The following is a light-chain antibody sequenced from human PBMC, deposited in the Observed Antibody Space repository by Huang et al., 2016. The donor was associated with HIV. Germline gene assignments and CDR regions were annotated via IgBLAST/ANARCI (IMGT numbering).Light chain of an antibody. J-gene: IGKJ1*01. Sequence: DIVMTQSPDSLAVSLGERATINCKSSQSVLYSSNNKNYLAWYQQKPGQPPKLLIYGASSRESGVPDRVSGSGSGTDFTLTISSLQAEDVAVYYCQQYYSTPTFGQGTKVEIK. CDR2: GAS. CDR1: QSVLYSSNNKNY. V-gene: IGKV4-1*01. CDR3: QQYYSTPT.